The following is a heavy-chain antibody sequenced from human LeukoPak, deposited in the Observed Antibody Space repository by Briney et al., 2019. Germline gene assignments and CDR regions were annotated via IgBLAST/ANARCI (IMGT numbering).Heavy chain of an antibody. CDR1: GFTFSGSA. V-gene: IGHV3-73*01. Sequence: GGSLRLYCAASGFTFSGSAMHWDRQASGKGLEWVGRIRSKANSYATAYAASVKGRFTISRDDSKNTAYLQMNSLKTEDTAVYYCTRLTMVRGVIIDYWGQGTLVTVSS. D-gene: IGHD3-10*01. CDR2: IRSKANSYAT. J-gene: IGHJ4*02. CDR3: TRLTMVRGVIIDY.